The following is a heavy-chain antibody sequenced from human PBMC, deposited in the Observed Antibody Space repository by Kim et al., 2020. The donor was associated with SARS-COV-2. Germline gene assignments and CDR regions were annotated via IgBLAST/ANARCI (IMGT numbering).Heavy chain of an antibody. D-gene: IGHD2-8*01. V-gene: IGHV3-7*01. CDR3: ARHYCTTPGCSGLDY. CDR2: IRGDGAEK. J-gene: IGHJ4*02. CDR1: GFTFSNDW. Sequence: GGSLRLSCVASGFTFSNDWMTWVRQPPGMGLDWVANIRGDGAEKYYVDSVNGRFTISRDNTKNSLYLQMNSLRAEDTAVYYCARHYCTTPGCSGLDYWGQGTRGTVSS.